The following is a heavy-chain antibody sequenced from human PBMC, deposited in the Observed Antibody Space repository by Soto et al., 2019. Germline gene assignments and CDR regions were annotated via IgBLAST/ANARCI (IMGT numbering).Heavy chain of an antibody. V-gene: IGHV3-23*01. D-gene: IGHD6-6*01. CDR1: GFTFSSYA. CDR2: ISGSGGST. Sequence: GGSLRLSCAASGFTFSSYAMSWVRQAPGKGLEWVSAISGSGGSTYYANSGKGRFTISRDNSKNTLYLQMNSLRAEDTAVYYCAKGEYSSSSAYYYYGMDVWGQGTTCTVSS. CDR3: AKGEYSSSSAYYYYGMDV. J-gene: IGHJ6*02.